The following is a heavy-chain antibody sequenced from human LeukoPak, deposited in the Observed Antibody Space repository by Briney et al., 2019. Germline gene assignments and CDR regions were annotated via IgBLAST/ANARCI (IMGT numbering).Heavy chain of an antibody. V-gene: IGHV3-48*01. J-gene: IGHJ4*02. CDR2: IRIDSGNT. CDR1: GFTFSDYS. Sequence: GGSLRLSCAASGFTFSDYSMNWVRQAPGKGLEWISYIRIDSGNTNYADSVKGRFTISGDKAKNSLYLQMNRLRVEDTAVYYCARDYKYAFDNWGQGTLVTVSS. CDR3: ARDYKYAFDN. D-gene: IGHD5-24*01.